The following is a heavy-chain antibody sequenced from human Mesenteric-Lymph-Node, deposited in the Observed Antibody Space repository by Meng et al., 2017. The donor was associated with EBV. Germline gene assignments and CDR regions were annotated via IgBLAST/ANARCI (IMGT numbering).Heavy chain of an antibody. J-gene: IGHJ4*02. CDR3: ARVEVGITSGDY. CDR1: GYTFTNYG. D-gene: IGHD1-26*01. CDR2: INAYNGDT. Sequence: QAQLVQSGGEVKKPWASVKVPCKASGYTFTNYGITWVRQAPGQGLEWMGWINAYNGDTNYAQTLQGRVTMTTDTSTSTAYMELRSLRSDDTAVYYCARVEVGITSGDYWGQGTLVTVPS. V-gene: IGHV1-18*01.